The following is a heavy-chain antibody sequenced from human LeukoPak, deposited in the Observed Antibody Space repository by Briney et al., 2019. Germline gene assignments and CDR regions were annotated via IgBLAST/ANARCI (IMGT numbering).Heavy chain of an antibody. CDR3: ARRYSSSFLEAFDI. D-gene: IGHD6-13*01. J-gene: IGHJ3*02. Sequence: PSETLSLTCTVSGGSISSYYWSWIRQPPGKGLEWIGYIYYSGSTNYNPSLKSRVTISVDTSKNQFSLKLSSVTAADTAVYYCARRYSSSFLEAFDIWGQGTMVTVSS. CDR2: IYYSGST. CDR1: GGSISSYY. V-gene: IGHV4-59*01.